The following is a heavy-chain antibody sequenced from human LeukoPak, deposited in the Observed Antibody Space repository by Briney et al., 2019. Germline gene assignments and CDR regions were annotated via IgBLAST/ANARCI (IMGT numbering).Heavy chain of an antibody. V-gene: IGHV3-15*01. J-gene: IGHJ4*02. Sequence: PGGSLTLSCAASGFTFSNAWMSWVRQAPGKGLEWVGRIKSKTDGGTPDYAAPVKGRFTISRDDSKNTLYLQMNSLKTEDTAVYYCTGVSRSSWYDYWGQGTLVTVSS. CDR2: IKSKTDGGTP. D-gene: IGHD6-13*01. CDR1: GFTFSNAW. CDR3: TGVSRSSWYDY.